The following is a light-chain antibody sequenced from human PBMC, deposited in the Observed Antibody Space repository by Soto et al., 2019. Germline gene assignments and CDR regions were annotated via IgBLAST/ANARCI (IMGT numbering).Light chain of an antibody. CDR2: DVS. CDR1: SSDVGGYNY. V-gene: IGLV2-14*01. Sequence: QSALTQPASVSGSPGQSIAISCTGTSSDVGGYNYVSWYQQHSGKAPKLLIYDVSSRPSGVSNRFSGSKSGNTASLTISGLQAEDEADYYCTSYTSISTVVFGGGTKLTVL. CDR3: TSYTSISTVV. J-gene: IGLJ3*02.